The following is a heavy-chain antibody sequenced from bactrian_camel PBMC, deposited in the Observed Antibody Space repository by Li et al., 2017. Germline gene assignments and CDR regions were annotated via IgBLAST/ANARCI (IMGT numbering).Heavy chain of an antibody. V-gene: IGHV3S9*01. D-gene: IGHD3*01. Sequence: VQLVESGGGTVQAGGSLRLSCAISGLDFSRYCMGWFRQVLGKEREGVASIDSDGETTYADPVKGRFTISRDNAKNSVYLQMHSLKLEDTAMYYCAAKSGTVCDTWEVFSFWGQGTQVTVS. CDR1: GLDFSRYC. J-gene: IGHJ6*01. CDR3: AAKSGTVCDTWEVFSF. CDR2: IDSDGET.